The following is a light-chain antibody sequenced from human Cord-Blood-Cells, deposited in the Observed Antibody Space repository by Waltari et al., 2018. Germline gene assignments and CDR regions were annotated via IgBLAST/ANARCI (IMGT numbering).Light chain of an antibody. J-gene: IGKJ4*01. Sequence: IVLTQSPATPSLSPGERATLSCRARQSVSRYLACYQQKPGQAPRLPIYDASNRATGIPARFSGSGSGTDFTLTISSLEPEDFAVDYCQQRSNWPTFGGGTKVEIK. V-gene: IGKV3-11*01. CDR3: QQRSNWPT. CDR1: QSVSRY. CDR2: DAS.